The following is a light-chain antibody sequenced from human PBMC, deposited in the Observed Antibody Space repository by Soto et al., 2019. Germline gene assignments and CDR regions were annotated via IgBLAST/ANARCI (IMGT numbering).Light chain of an antibody. CDR1: QSISDR. CDR2: DAS. Sequence: DIQMTHSPSTLTASVGARVTITCRASQSISDRLCWYQRKPGNAPQLLIVDASSLESGVPSRISGSGSGTEFTLTISSLQPDDFATYYCQHFSIVWAFGQGTKVDIK. J-gene: IGKJ1*01. CDR3: QHFSIVWA. V-gene: IGKV1-5*01.